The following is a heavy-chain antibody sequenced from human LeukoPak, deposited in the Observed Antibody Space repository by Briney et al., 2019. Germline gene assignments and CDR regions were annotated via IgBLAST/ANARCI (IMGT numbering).Heavy chain of an antibody. V-gene: IGHV5-51*01. D-gene: IGHD1-26*01. Sequence: PGESLKISCKVPGYSLNNYWIAWVRQMPGKGLEWMGIVFPADSDTRYSPSFQGQVTISADKSINTAYLQWSSLKASDTATYYCARYDGGATADFWGQGTLVTVSS. CDR3: ARYDGGATADF. CDR2: VFPADSDT. CDR1: GYSLNNYW. J-gene: IGHJ4*02.